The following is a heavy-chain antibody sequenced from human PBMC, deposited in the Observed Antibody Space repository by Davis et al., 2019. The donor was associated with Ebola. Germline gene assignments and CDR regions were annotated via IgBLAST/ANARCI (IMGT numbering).Heavy chain of an antibody. D-gene: IGHD1-26*01. CDR3: AKYRSGELLPKRQFDY. J-gene: IGHJ4*02. V-gene: IGHV3-23*01. Sequence: PGGSLRLSCAASGFTFSSYAMSWVRQAPGKGLGWVSAISGSGGSTYYADSVKGRFTISRDNSKNTLYLQMNSLRAEDTAVYYCAKYRSGELLPKRQFDYWGQGTLVTVSS. CDR2: ISGSGGST. CDR1: GFTFSSYA.